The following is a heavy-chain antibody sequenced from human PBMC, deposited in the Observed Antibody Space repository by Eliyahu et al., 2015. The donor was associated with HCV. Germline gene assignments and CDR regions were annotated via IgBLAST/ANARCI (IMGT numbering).Heavy chain of an antibody. CDR2: ISGSGDST. V-gene: IGHV3-23*01. CDR1: GFTFSSYA. D-gene: IGHD1-1*01. CDR3: AKARNWNDGGFDY. Sequence: EVQLLESGGGLVQPGGSLRLSCAASGFTFSSYAMSWVRQAPGKGLEWVSAISGSGDSTYYADSVKGRFTISRDNFKNTLYLQMNSLRAEDTAVYNCAKARNWNDGGFDYWGQGTLVTVSS. J-gene: IGHJ4*02.